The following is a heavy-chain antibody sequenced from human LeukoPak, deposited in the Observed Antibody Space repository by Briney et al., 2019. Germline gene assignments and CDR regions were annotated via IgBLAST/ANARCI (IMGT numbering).Heavy chain of an antibody. J-gene: IGHJ5*02. CDR1: GYIFSNYY. Sequence: ASVKVSCKASGYIFSNYYTYWVRQAPGQGLQWMGWINPNSGGTNYAQKFQGRVTMTRDTSISTAYMELSRLRSDDTAVYYCRTGNWFDPWGQGTLVTVSS. V-gene: IGHV1-2*02. D-gene: IGHD3-10*01. CDR2: INPNSGGT. CDR3: RTGNWFDP.